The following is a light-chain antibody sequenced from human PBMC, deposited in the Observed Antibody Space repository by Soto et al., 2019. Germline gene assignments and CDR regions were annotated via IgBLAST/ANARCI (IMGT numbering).Light chain of an antibody. V-gene: IGLV2-14*01. Sequence: QSALTQPASVSGSPGQSITIACTGTSSDVGGYDYVSWFQQNPRKAPKLIIFEVSNRPSGVSYRFSGSKSGNTASLAISGLEAEDEATYYCSSYTTSGTRVFGTGTKLTVL. CDR2: EVS. CDR1: SSDVGGYDY. J-gene: IGLJ1*01. CDR3: SSYTTSGTRV.